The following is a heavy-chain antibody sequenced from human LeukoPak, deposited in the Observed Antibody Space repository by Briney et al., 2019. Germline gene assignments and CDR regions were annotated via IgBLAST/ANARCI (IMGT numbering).Heavy chain of an antibody. J-gene: IGHJ4*02. CDR2: ISYDGSKK. CDR1: RHSFSSYG. CDR3: APTLRSQGLDYFDY. D-gene: IGHD3-16*01. V-gene: IGHV3-30*03. Sequence: GRSLRLSCAASRHSFSSYGMHWARQAPGKGLEWVAVISYDGSKKDYADSVKGRFTISRDNSKNTLYLQMNSLRAEDTAVYYCAPTLRSQGLDYFDYWGQGTLVTVSS.